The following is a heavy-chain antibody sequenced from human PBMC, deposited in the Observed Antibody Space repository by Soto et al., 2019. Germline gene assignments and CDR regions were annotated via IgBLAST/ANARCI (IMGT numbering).Heavy chain of an antibody. D-gene: IGHD2-15*01. V-gene: IGHV4-31*03. CDR1: GGSISSGGYY. J-gene: IGHJ4*02. CDR2: IYYSGST. Sequence: QVQLQESGPGLVKPSQTLSLTCTVSGGSISSGGYYWSWIRQHPGKGLEWIGYIYYSGSTYYNPSVKSRVSISVDTSKNQFSLKLSSVTAADTAVYYCAREEVVAATRLLDYWGQGTLVTVSS. CDR3: AREEVVAATRLLDY.